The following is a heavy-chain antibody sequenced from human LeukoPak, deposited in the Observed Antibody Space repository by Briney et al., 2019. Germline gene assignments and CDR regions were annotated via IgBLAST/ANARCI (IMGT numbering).Heavy chain of an antibody. CDR2: IYPGDSDT. J-gene: IGHJ4*02. D-gene: IGHD4-17*01. CDR3: ARHVATTVTPDYYFDY. V-gene: IGHV5-51*01. CDR1: GYRFTSYW. Sequence: GESLKISXKGSGYRFTSYWIGWVRQMPGKGLEWMGIIYPGDSDTRYSPSFQGQVTISADKSISTAYLQWSSLKASDTAMYYCARHVATTVTPDYYFDYWGQGTLVTVSS.